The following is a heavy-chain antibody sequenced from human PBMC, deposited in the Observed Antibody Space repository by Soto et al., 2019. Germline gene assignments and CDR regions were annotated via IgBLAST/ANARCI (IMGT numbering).Heavy chain of an antibody. V-gene: IGHV4-34*01. CDR3: ASRLGYQLLTPRRGNWFDP. CDR1: GGSFSGYY. CDR2: INHSGST. J-gene: IGHJ5*02. Sequence: QVQLQQWGAGLLKPSETLSLTCAVYGGSFSGYYWSWIRQPPGKGLEWIGEINHSGSTNYNPSLKSRVTVSVDTSKNQFSLKLSSVTAADTAVYYCASRLGYQLLTPRRGNWFDPWGQGTLVTVSS. D-gene: IGHD2-2*01.